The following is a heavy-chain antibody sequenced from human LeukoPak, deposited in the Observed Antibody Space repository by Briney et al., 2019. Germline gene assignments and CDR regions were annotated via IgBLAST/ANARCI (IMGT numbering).Heavy chain of an antibody. D-gene: IGHD1-7*01. CDR3: ARARYNWNYAGFDY. J-gene: IGHJ4*02. CDR1: GGSISSGGYY. Sequence: PSETLSLTCTVSGGSISSGGYYWSWIRQHPGKGLESIGYIYYSGSTYYNPSLKSRVTISVDTSKNQFSLKLSSVTAADTAVYYCARARYNWNYAGFDYWGQGTLVTVSS. CDR2: IYYSGST. V-gene: IGHV4-31*03.